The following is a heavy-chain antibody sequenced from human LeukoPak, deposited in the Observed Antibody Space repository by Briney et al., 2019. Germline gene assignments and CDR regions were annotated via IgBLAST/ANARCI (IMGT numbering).Heavy chain of an antibody. CDR1: GYTFTSYG. D-gene: IGHD3-22*01. V-gene: IGHV1-18*01. J-gene: IGHJ4*02. CDR2: ISAYNGNT. Sequence: GASVNVSCKASGYTFTSYGISWVRQAPGQGLEWMGWISAYNGNTNYAQKLQGRVTMTTDTSTSTAYMELRSLRSDDTAVYYCARGSSGYPTGLHYYFDYWGQGTLVTVSS. CDR3: ARGSSGYPTGLHYYFDY.